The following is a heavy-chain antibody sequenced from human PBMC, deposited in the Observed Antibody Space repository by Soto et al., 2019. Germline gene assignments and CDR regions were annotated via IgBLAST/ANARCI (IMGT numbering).Heavy chain of an antibody. V-gene: IGHV3-11*01. CDR2: ISSSGSTI. D-gene: IGHD3-22*01. CDR1: GFTFSDYY. CDR3: ARDNAPGIVVVRGGLTQGMDV. J-gene: IGHJ6*02. Sequence: PGGSLRLSCAASGFTFSDYYMSWIRHVPGKGLAWVSYISSSGSTIYYADSVKGRFIISRDNAKNSLYLQMNSLRAEDTAVYYCARDNAPGIVVVRGGLTQGMDVWGQGTTVTSP.